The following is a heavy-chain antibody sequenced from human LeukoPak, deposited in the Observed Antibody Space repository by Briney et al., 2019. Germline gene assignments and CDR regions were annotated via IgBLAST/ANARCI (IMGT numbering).Heavy chain of an antibody. V-gene: IGHV4-59*01. CDR3: AKVAVGITGHTPIDY. J-gene: IGHJ4*02. Sequence: PSETLSLTCTVSGGSISSYYWSWIRQPPGKGLEWIGNIYYSGSTNYNPSLKSRVTISVDTSKNQFSLKLSSVTAADTAVYYCAKVAVGITGHTPIDYWGQGALVTVSS. D-gene: IGHD3-22*01. CDR2: IYYSGST. CDR1: GGSISSYY.